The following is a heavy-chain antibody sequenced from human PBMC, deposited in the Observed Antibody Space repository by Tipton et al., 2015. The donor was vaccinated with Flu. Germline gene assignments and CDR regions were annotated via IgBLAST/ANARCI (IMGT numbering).Heavy chain of an antibody. CDR2: INQGGSEK. V-gene: IGHV3-7*01. CDR1: GFTFSTYW. CDR3: AMTRGGYCTRSSCYADYFDY. J-gene: IGHJ4*01. Sequence: SLRLSCAASGFTFSTYWMGWVRQVTWKGLACVAHINQGGSEKYYVASVKGRFTISRDNAKNSLHLQMNSLRAEDTAVYYCAMTRGGYCTRSSCYADYFDYWGQRTLGTVSS. D-gene: IGHD2-2*01.